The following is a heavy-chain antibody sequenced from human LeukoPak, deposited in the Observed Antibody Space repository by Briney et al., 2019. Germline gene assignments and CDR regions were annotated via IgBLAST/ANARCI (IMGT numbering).Heavy chain of an antibody. CDR3: ARSPYDSSGYYVDFDY. D-gene: IGHD3-22*01. V-gene: IGHV1-18*01. CDR2: ISAYNGNT. CDR1: GYTFTSYG. J-gene: IGHJ4*02. Sequence: ASVKVSCKASGYTFTSYGISWVRQAPGQGLEWMGWISAYNGNTNYAQKLQGRVTMTTDTSTSTAYMELRSLRSDDTAVYYCARSPYDSSGYYVDFDYWGQGTLVTVSP.